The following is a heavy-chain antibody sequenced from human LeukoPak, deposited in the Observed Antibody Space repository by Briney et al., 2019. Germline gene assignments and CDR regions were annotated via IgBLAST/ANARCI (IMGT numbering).Heavy chain of an antibody. CDR2: IIPIFGTA. J-gene: IGHJ4*02. Sequence: SVKVSCKASGGTFSNYAISWVRQAPGQGLGWMGRIIPIFGTANYEQKFQGRVTITTDESPSTAYMELSSLRSEDTAVYYCASTIVGATWGAGYFDYWGQGTLVTVSS. V-gene: IGHV1-69*05. CDR1: GGTFSNYA. D-gene: IGHD1-26*01. CDR3: ASTIVGATWGAGYFDY.